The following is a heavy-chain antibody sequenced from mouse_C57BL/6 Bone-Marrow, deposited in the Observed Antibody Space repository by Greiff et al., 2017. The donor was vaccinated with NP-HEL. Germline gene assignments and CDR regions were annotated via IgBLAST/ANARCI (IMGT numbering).Heavy chain of an antibody. Sequence: QVQLQQSGAELVKPGASVKISCKASGYAFSSYWMNWVKQRPGKGLEWIGQIYPGDGDTNYNGKLKGKATLTADKSSSTAYMQLSSLTSEDSAVYFCARWGIYYGTRYAMDYWGQGTSVTVSS. V-gene: IGHV1-80*01. D-gene: IGHD2-1*01. CDR1: GYAFSSYW. J-gene: IGHJ4*01. CDR2: IYPGDGDT. CDR3: ARWGIYYGTRYAMDY.